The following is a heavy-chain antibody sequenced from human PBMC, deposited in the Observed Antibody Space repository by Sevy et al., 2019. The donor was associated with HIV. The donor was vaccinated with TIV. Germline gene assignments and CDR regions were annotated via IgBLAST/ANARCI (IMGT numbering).Heavy chain of an antibody. D-gene: IGHD4-4*01. CDR1: GFTVSSNY. J-gene: IGHJ3*02. Sequence: GGSLRLSCAASGFTVSSNYMSWVRQAPGKGLEWVSVIYSGGSTYYADSVKGRFTISRDNSKNTLYLQMNSLRAEDTAVYYCARDSAKRLHAFDIWGQRTMVTVSS. CDR2: IYSGGST. V-gene: IGHV3-53*01. CDR3: ARDSAKRLHAFDI.